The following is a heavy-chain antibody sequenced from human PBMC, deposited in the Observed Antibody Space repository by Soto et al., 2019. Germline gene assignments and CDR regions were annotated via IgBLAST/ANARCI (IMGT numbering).Heavy chain of an antibody. CDR1: GGSISSSNW. Sequence: SETLSLTCAVSGGSISSSNWWSWVRQPPGKGLEWIGEIYHSGSTNYNPSLKSRVTISVDKSKNQFSLKLSSVTAADTAVYYCARDNHDYHYYYGMDVWGQGTTVTVSS. CDR3: ARDNHDYHYYYGMDV. D-gene: IGHD1-1*01. CDR2: IYHSGST. V-gene: IGHV4-4*02. J-gene: IGHJ6*02.